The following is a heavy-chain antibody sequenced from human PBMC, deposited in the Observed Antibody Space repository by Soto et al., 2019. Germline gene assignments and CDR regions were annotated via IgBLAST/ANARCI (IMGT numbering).Heavy chain of an antibody. J-gene: IGHJ4*02. Sequence: QVQLVQSGSEVRKPGSSVKVSCKASGCPFSRYTLSCVRQAPGQGLEWMAGIVPILGTANYAQKFQGRITVTADESTNTAYMELSSLTSDDTALYFCARGGVRRTTSCVYWGQGTLVTVSS. CDR3: ARGGVRRTTSCVY. CDR1: GCPFSRYT. D-gene: IGHD2-2*01. CDR2: IVPILGTA. V-gene: IGHV1-69*01.